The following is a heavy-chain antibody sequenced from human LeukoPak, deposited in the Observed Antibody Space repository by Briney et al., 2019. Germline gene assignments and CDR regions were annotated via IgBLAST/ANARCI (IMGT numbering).Heavy chain of an antibody. CDR1: GFTFNSYA. Sequence: GGSLRLSCAASGFTFNSYAMHWVRQAPGKGLEWVAVIWYDGCNEYYADSVRGRFTISRDNSKNTLYLQMNSLRAEDTAVYYCASPYYYDSSGYSGLGYWGRGTLVTVSS. J-gene: IGHJ4*02. D-gene: IGHD3-22*01. V-gene: IGHV3-33*01. CDR3: ASPYYYDSSGYSGLGY. CDR2: IWYDGCNE.